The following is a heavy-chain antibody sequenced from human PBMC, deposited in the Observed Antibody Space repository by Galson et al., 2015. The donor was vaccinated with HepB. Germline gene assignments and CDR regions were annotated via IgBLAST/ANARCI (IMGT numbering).Heavy chain of an antibody. Sequence: SLRLSCAASGFTFSTYAMSWVRQAPGKGLEWVSAFSGSGGSTYYADSVKGRFTISRDNSKNTLYLQMNSLRAEDTAVYYCAKVKEGAYYYDSMGAFDIWGQGTMVTVSS. D-gene: IGHD3-22*01. CDR3: AKVKEGAYYYDSMGAFDI. J-gene: IGHJ3*02. CDR1: GFTFSTYA. V-gene: IGHV3-23*01. CDR2: FSGSGGST.